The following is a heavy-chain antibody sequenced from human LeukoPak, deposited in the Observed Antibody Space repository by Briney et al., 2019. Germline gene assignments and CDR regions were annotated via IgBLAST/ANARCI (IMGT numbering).Heavy chain of an antibody. Sequence: GGSLRLSCSASGFSFSSFAMSWVRQAPGKGLEGVSSISASVDNAYYADSVKGRFTISRDFSKDTLYLQMNSLRAEDTAVYYCARGTVVVVAATRVWYYYYMDVWGKGTTVTVSS. D-gene: IGHD2-15*01. CDR2: ISASVDNA. J-gene: IGHJ6*03. CDR3: ARGTVVVVAATRVWYYYYMDV. CDR1: GFSFSSFA. V-gene: IGHV3-23*01.